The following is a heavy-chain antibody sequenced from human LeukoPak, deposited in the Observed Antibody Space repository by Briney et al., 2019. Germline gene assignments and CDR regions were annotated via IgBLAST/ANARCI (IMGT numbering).Heavy chain of an antibody. CDR3: AKYRTRDAPPRNFDF. V-gene: IGHV3-23*01. J-gene: IGHJ4*02. D-gene: IGHD5-24*01. Sequence: GGSLRLSCAASGFTFVTFAMVWVRQAPGKGLQWVSVIGSDSGGIHYADSVKGRFTISRDNSENTLYLQMNSLTADDTAIYYCAKYRTRDAPPRNFDFWGQGTLVTVSS. CDR2: IGSDSGGI. CDR1: GFTFVTFA.